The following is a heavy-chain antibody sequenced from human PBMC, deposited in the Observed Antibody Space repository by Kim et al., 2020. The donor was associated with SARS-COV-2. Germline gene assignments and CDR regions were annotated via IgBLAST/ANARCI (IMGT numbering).Heavy chain of an antibody. CDR2: SKK. CDR3: ARGSGWLLNS. D-gene: IGHD3-22*01. J-gene: IGHJ4*02. Sequence: SKKYYPPSVKGRLPNSRDNSKNTLYLQMNSLRAEDTAVYYCARGSGWLLNSWGQGTLVTVSS. V-gene: IGHV3-33*01.